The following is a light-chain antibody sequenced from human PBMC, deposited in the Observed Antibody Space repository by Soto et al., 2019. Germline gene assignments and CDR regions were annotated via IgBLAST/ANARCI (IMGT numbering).Light chain of an antibody. Sequence: EIVLTQSPATLSLSPGERTTLSCRASQSVSNYLVWYQQKPGQAPRLLIYDASNKATGISDRFSGSGSGTDFTLTIGRLEPEDFAVYSCQQYGTSPGTFGQGRRLE. CDR1: QSVSNY. CDR2: DAS. V-gene: IGKV3-20*01. J-gene: IGKJ5*01. CDR3: QQYGTSPGT.